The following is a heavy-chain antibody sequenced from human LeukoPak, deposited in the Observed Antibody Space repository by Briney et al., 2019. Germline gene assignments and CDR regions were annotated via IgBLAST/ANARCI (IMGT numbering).Heavy chain of an antibody. Sequence: GASVKVSCKASGGTFSSYAISWVRQAPGQGLEWMGGIIPIFGTANYAQKFQGRVTITADESTSTAYMELSGLRSEDTAVYYCARGYYYGSGKGLGDAFDIWGQGTMVTVSS. CDR3: ARGYYYGSGKGLGDAFDI. D-gene: IGHD3-10*01. CDR2: IIPIFGTA. CDR1: GGTFSSYA. V-gene: IGHV1-69*13. J-gene: IGHJ3*02.